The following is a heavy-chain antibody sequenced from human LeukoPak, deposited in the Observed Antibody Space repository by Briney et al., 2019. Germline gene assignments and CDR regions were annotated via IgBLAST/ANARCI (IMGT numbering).Heavy chain of an antibody. V-gene: IGHV3-33*06. CDR3: AKDYGYCSGGSCYLYYYGMDV. CDR1: GFSFSSHG. D-gene: IGHD2-15*01. Sequence: PGGSLRLSCAASGFSFSSHGMHWVRQAPGKGLEWVAVIWYDGRNKHYGDSVKGRFTISRDNSKNTLYLQMNSLRAEDTAVYYCAKDYGYCSGGSCYLYYYGMDVWGQGTTVTVSS. J-gene: IGHJ6*02. CDR2: IWYDGRNK.